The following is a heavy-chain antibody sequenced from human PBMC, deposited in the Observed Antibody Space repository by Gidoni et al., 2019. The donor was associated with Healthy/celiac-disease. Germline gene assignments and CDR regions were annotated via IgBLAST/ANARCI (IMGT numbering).Heavy chain of an antibody. CDR1: GFPFSSNA. D-gene: IGHD5-12*01. J-gene: IGHJ4*02. CDR2: SSGSGGST. Sequence: EVQLLESGGGLVQPGGSLRLSCAASGFPFSSNAISWVRQAPGKGLEWVSASSGSGGSTYYADSVKGRFTISRDNSKNTLYLQMNSLRAEDTAVYYCAKGRWLHPGNFDYWGQGTLVTVSS. CDR3: AKGRWLHPGNFDY. V-gene: IGHV3-23*01.